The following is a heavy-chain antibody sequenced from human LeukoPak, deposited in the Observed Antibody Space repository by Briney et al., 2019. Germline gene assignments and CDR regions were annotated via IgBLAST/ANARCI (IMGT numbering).Heavy chain of an antibody. J-gene: IGHJ5*02. Sequence: PSETLSLTCTVSGYSITTGYYWGWIRQSPGKGLEWIGSIYHSGSTYYNPSLKSRVTISVDTSKNQFSLKLSSVSAADTAVYYCARLDILLSTGGFDPWGQGTLVTVSS. V-gene: IGHV4-38-2*02. D-gene: IGHD3-9*01. CDR3: ARLDILLSTGGFDP. CDR2: IYHSGST. CDR1: GYSITTGYY.